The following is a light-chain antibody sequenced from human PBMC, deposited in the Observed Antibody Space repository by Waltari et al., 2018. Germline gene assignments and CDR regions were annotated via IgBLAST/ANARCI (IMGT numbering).Light chain of an antibody. CDR2: DVT. V-gene: IGLV2-14*03. CDR1: SSDVGGYNS. Sequence: QSALTQPASVSGSPGQSITIPCPRTSSDVGGYNSVSCYQQHPGKGPKLMIHDVTNRPSGVSTRFSGSKSGYTASLTISGLQAEDEADYYCNSYTSSNTVIFGGGTKLTVL. J-gene: IGLJ2*01. CDR3: NSYTSSNTVI.